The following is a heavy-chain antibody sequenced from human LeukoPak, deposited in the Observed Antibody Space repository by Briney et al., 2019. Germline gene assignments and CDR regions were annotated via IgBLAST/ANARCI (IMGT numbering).Heavy chain of an antibody. CDR3: ARGPKRVYCSGGSCYSGRFDP. D-gene: IGHD2-15*01. V-gene: IGHV4-4*02. CDR1: GGSISSSNW. Sequence: PSGTLSLTCAVSGGSISSSNWWSWVRQPPGKGLEWIGEIYHSGSTNYNPSLKSRVTISVDTSKNQFSLKLSSVTAADTAVYYCARGPKRVYCSGGSCYSGRFDPWGQGTLVTVSS. J-gene: IGHJ5*02. CDR2: IYHSGST.